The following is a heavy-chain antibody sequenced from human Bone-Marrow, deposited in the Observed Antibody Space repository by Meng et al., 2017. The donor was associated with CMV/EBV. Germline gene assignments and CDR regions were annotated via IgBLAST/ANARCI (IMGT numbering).Heavy chain of an antibody. Sequence: GGSLRLSCAASGFTFSSYAMSWVRQAPGKGLEWVANIKQDGSEKSYVDSVKGRFTISRDNAKNSLYLQMNSLRAEDTAVYYCARRAGYCTTTSCYRWYFDLWGRGTLVTVSS. CDR3: ARRAGYCTTTSCYRWYFDL. V-gene: IGHV3-7*01. CDR1: GFTFSSYA. J-gene: IGHJ2*01. CDR2: IKQDGSEK. D-gene: IGHD2-2*01.